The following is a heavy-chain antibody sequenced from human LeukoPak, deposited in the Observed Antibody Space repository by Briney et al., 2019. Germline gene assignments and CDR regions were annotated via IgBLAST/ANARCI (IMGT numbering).Heavy chain of an antibody. Sequence: SETLSLTCTVSGGSISSSSYYWGWIRQPPGKGLEWIGSIYYSGSTYYNPSLKSRVTISVDTSKNQFSLKLSSVTAADTAVYYCARRSYYYDSSGYTHFDYWGQGTLVTISS. CDR2: IYYSGST. CDR3: ARRSYYYDSSGYTHFDY. V-gene: IGHV4-39*07. D-gene: IGHD3-22*01. J-gene: IGHJ4*02. CDR1: GGSISSSSYY.